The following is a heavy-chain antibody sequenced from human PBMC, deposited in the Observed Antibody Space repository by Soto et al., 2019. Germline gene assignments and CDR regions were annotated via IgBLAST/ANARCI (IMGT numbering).Heavy chain of an antibody. CDR2: ISAYNGNT. Sequence: ASVKVSCKASGYTFTSYGSSWVRQAPGQGLEWMGWISAYNGNTNYAQKLQGRVTMTTDTSTSTAYMELRSLRSDDTAVYYCARPLGNDFWSGYYAQEYYYGMDVWGQGPTVTVSS. D-gene: IGHD3-3*01. V-gene: IGHV1-18*01. CDR1: GYTFTSYG. J-gene: IGHJ6*02. CDR3: ARPLGNDFWSGYYAQEYYYGMDV.